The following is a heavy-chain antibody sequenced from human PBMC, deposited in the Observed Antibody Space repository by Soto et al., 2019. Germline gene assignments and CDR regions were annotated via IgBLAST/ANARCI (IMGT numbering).Heavy chain of an antibody. CDR2: ISYDGSNK. V-gene: IGHV3-30-3*01. CDR3: ARAFAARQRAFDI. J-gene: IGHJ3*02. D-gene: IGHD6-25*01. Sequence: GGSLRLSCAASGFTFSSYAMHWVRQAPGKGLEWVAVISYDGSNKYYADSVKGRFTISRDNSKNTLYLQMNSLRAGDTAVYYCARAFAARQRAFDIWGQGTMVTVSS. CDR1: GFTFSSYA.